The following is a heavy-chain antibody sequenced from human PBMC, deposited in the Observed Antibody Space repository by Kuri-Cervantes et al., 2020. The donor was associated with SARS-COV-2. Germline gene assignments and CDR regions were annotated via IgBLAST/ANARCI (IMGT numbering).Heavy chain of an antibody. CDR1: GFSLTTSGMC. V-gene: IGHV2-70*11. CDR2: IDWDDDK. D-gene: IGHD4-11*01. Sequence: SGPTLEKPTQTLTLTCTFSGFSLTTSGMCVAWIRQPPGKALEWLARIDWDDDKYYKTSLNTRLSISKDTSKDQVVLTMTNMDPVDTATYYCVRIRAATVIADYWGQGTLVTVSS. J-gene: IGHJ4*02. CDR3: VRIRAATVIADY.